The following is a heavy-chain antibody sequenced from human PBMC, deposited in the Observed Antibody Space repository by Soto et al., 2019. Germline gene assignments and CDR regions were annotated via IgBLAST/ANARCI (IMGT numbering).Heavy chain of an antibody. J-gene: IGHJ4*02. CDR1: GFTFSSYG. D-gene: IGHD5-12*01. V-gene: IGHV3-30*18. CDR2: ISYDGSKK. CDR3: AKDLGDIVASSFDY. Sequence: GGSLRLSCAASGFTFSSYGMHWVRQAPGKGLEWVAVISYDGSKKYYADSVKGRFTISRDNSKNTLYLQMNSLKAEDTAVYYCAKDLGDIVASSFDYWGQGTLVTVSS.